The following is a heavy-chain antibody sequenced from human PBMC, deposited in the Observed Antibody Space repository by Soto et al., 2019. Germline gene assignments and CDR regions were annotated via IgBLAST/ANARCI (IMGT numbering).Heavy chain of an antibody. D-gene: IGHD2-15*01. CDR1: GGTFSSYT. CDR3: ARNGVGYCSVGSCDNDAFDI. J-gene: IGHJ3*02. CDR2: IIPILGIA. Sequence: QVQLVQSGAEVKKPGSSVKVSCKASGGTFSSYTISWVRQAPGQGLEWMGRIIPILGIANYAQKVQGRGTNTADKAASTAYMEQRRQRSEDTVVYYCARNGVGYCSVGSCDNDAFDIWGQGTMVTVSS. V-gene: IGHV1-69*02.